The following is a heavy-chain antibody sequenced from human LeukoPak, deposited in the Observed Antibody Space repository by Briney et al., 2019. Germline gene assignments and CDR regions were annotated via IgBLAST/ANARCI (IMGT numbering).Heavy chain of an antibody. D-gene: IGHD6-6*01. CDR1: GYTFTGYY. CDR3: ARDQRGGTTGSSSDGFDF. CDR2: INPSGGST. V-gene: IGHV1-46*01. Sequence: GASVKVSCKASGYTFTGYYMHWVRQAPGQGLEWMGIINPSGGSTSYAQKFQGRVTMTRDTSTSTVYLELSSLRSDDTAIYYCARDQRGGTTGSSSDGFDFWGQGTMVPVSS. J-gene: IGHJ3*01.